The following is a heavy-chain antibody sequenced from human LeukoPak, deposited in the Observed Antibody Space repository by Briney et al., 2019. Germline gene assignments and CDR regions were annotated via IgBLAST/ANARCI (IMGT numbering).Heavy chain of an antibody. V-gene: IGHV1-2*02. CDR1: GYTFTGYY. J-gene: IGHJ3*02. D-gene: IGHD4-17*01. CDR3: ATPTVTSDAFDI. CDR2: INPNSGGT. Sequence: ASVTVSCKASGYTFTGYYMHWVRQAPGQGLEWMGWINPNSGGTNYAQKFQGRVTMTRDTSISTAYMELSRLRSDDTAVYYCATPTVTSDAFDIWGQGTMVTVSS.